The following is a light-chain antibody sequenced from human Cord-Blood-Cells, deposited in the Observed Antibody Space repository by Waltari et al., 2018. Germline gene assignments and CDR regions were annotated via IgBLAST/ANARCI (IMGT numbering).Light chain of an antibody. Sequence: QSALTQPRSVSGSPGQSVTISCTGTSSDVGGYNYFSWYQQHPGKAPKLMIYDVSKRPSGVPDRFSGSKSGNTASLTISGLQAEDEAEYYCCSYAGSYTLGVFGGGTKLTVL. V-gene: IGLV2-11*01. J-gene: IGLJ3*02. CDR3: CSYAGSYTLGV. CDR1: SSDVGGYNY. CDR2: DVS.